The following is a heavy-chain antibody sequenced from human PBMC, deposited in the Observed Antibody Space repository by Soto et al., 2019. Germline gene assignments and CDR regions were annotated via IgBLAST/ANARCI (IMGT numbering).Heavy chain of an antibody. Sequence: SETLSHTCAVYGGSFSGYYWSWIRQPPGKGLEWIWEINHSGSTNYNPSLKSRVTISVDTSKNQFSLKLSSVTAADTAVYYCARSKFEVLRYFDWLLRGGWFDSWGQGTLVTVSS. V-gene: IGHV4-34*01. CDR1: GGSFSGYY. CDR3: ARSKFEVLRYFDWLLRGGWFDS. CDR2: INHSGST. D-gene: IGHD3-9*01. J-gene: IGHJ5*01.